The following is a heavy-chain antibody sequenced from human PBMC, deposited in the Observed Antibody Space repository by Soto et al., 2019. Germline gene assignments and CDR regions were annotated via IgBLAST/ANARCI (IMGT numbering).Heavy chain of an antibody. CDR2: ISGSGGTT. J-gene: IGHJ6*02. CDR1: GITFSSYA. Sequence: GGSLRLSCAASGITFSSYAMTWVRQAPGKGPEWVSVISGSGGTTYYADSVKGRFTISRDNPKNTLDLQMNSLRVEGTAVYYCAKVRAYSSAYGMGVWGQGTTVSVSS. V-gene: IGHV3-23*01. D-gene: IGHD2-15*01. CDR3: AKVRAYSSAYGMGV.